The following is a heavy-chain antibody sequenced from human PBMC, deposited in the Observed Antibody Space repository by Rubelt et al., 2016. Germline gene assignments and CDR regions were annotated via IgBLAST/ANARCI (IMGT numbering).Heavy chain of an antibody. CDR1: GFTFSSYG. V-gene: IGHV3-30*02. Sequence: VQLVESGGGVVRPGGSLRLSCAASGFTFSSYGMHWVRQAPGKGLEWVAFIRYDGGNKYYADSVKGRFTISRDNSKNTLYLQMNSLRAEDTAVYYCAKGGNVVVTARLYYFDYWGQGTLVTVSS. J-gene: IGHJ4*02. D-gene: IGHD2-21*02. CDR3: AKGGNVVVTARLYYFDY. CDR2: IRYDGGNK.